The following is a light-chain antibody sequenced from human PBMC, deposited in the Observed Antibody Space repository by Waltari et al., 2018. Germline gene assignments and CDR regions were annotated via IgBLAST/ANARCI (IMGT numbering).Light chain of an antibody. CDR2: AAS. V-gene: IGKV1-39*01. J-gene: IGKJ2*01. CDR1: QSISTA. CDR3: QHYYSIPYT. Sequence: DIQMTQSPSSLSASVGDRVTITCRASQSISTALSWYLQKPGKAPKLLIYAASLLQDGVPSRFRGSGSGTDFTLTISSLQAEDVAVYYCQHYYSIPYTFGQGTKLQIK.